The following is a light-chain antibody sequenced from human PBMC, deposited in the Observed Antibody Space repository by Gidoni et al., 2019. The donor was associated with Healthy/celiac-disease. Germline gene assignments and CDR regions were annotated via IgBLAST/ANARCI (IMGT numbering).Light chain of an antibody. Sequence: ELVMTPPPATLSVSPGERATLSCRASQSVSSNVAWYQQKPGQAPRLLIYGASTRATGIPARCSGSGSGTEFTITISSLQSEDFAVYYCQKYNNWPLFGGGTKVEIK. J-gene: IGKJ4*01. CDR1: QSVSSN. CDR2: GAS. CDR3: QKYNNWPL. V-gene: IGKV3-15*01.